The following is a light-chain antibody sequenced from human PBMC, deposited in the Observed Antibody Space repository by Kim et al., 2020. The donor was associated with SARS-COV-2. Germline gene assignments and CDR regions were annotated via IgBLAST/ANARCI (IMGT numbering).Light chain of an antibody. V-gene: IGKV1-33*01. Sequence: ASVGDRVTSTCQASQDINSFINWYQQTPGKAPKLLMYDASNLETGVPSRFSGSGSGTHFTFTISSLQPEDIATYYCQQHDNLPITFGQGTRLEIK. CDR3: QQHDNLPIT. J-gene: IGKJ5*01. CDR2: DAS. CDR1: QDINSF.